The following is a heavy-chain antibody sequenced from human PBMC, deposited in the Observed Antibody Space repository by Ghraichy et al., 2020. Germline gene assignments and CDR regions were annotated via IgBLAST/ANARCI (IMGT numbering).Heavy chain of an antibody. Sequence: LSLTCAASGFTFSSYSMNWVRQAPGKGLEWVSSISSSSSYIYYADSVKGRFTISRDNAKNSLYLQMNSLRAEDTAVYYCARDHNGGNTYYYYYYMDVWGKGTTVTVSS. D-gene: IGHD4-23*01. CDR1: GFTFSSYS. CDR3: ARDHNGGNTYYYYYYMDV. V-gene: IGHV3-21*01. J-gene: IGHJ6*03. CDR2: ISSSSSYI.